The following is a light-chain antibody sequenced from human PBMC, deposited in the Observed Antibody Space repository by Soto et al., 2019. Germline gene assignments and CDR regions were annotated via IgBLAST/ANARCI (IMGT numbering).Light chain of an antibody. CDR3: QQYNNWPPYT. Sequence: EIVMTQSPATLSLSPGERATLSCRASQSVSSDLACYQHRPGQAPRLLIYGASTRATGIPARFSGGGSGTQFTLNISSLQSEDFAVYYCQQYNNWPPYTFGQGTKVDIK. CDR1: QSVSSD. V-gene: IGKV3-15*01. CDR2: GAS. J-gene: IGKJ2*01.